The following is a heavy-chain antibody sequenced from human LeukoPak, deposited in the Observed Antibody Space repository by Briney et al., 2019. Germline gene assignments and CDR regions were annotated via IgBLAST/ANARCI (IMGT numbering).Heavy chain of an antibody. CDR2: ISYDGSNK. V-gene: IGHV3-30-3*01. D-gene: IGHD3-3*01. J-gene: IGHJ6*02. CDR1: GFTFSSYA. Sequence: PGGSLRLSCAASGFTFSSYAMHWVRQAPGKGLEWVAVISYDGSNKYYADSVKGRFTISRDNSKNTLYLQMNSLRAEDTAVYYCAHPGGRYDFWSGYYKPPLRDVWGQGTTVTVSS. CDR3: AHPGGRYDFWSGYYKPPLRDV.